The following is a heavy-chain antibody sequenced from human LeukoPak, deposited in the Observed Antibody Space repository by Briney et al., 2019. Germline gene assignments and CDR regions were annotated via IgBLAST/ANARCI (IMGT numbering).Heavy chain of an antibody. CDR1: GYSLTGYY. CDR2: INPNSGGT. V-gene: IGHV1-2*02. D-gene: IGHD3-10*01. J-gene: IGHJ4*02. Sequence: ASVKVSCKASGYSLTGYYIHWVRQAPGQGLEWMGWINPNSGGTNYAQKFQGRVTMTRDTSISTAYMELSRLRSDDTAVYYCARVVRGVMGATYYFDYWGQGTRVTVSS. CDR3: ARVVRGVMGATYYFDY.